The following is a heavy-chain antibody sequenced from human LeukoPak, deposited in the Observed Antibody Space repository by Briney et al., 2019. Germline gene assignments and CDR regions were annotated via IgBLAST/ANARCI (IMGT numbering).Heavy chain of an antibody. V-gene: IGHV4-39*07. D-gene: IGHD6-13*01. CDR1: GDSISSGPYY. Sequence: SETLSLTCTVSGDSISSGPYYWGWIRQPPGKGLEWIGNMYYGENTYYNPSLKSRDTISVDTSKNQFSLKLSSVTAADTAVYYCARARGSSSWDFDYWGQGTLVTVSS. CDR3: ARARGSSSWDFDY. CDR2: MYYGENT. J-gene: IGHJ4*02.